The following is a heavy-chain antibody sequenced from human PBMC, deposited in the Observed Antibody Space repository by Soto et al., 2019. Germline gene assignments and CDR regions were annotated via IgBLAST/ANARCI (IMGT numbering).Heavy chain of an antibody. CDR3: ARAEESYGDQYYFDY. CDR2: ISSSSSTI. CDR1: GFTFSSYS. J-gene: IGHJ4*02. Sequence: GGSLRLSCAASGFTFSSYSMNWVRQAPGKGLEWVSYISSSSSTIYYADSVKGRFTISRDNAKNSLYLQMNSLRAEDTAVYYCARAEESYGDQYYFDYWGQGTLVTVSS. V-gene: IGHV3-48*01. D-gene: IGHD4-17*01.